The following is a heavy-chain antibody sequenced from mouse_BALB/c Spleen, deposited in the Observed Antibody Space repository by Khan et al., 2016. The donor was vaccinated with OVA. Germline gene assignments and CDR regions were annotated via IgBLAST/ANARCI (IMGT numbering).Heavy chain of an antibody. CDR1: GYSFTDYN. CDR3: TRLGTNYSFDY. J-gene: IGHJ2*01. Sequence: EVQLQESGPELDKPGASVKISCKASGYSFTDYNMNWVKQSNGKSLEWIGNIDPYYGDAHYNQKFKGKATLTVDRSSSTAYMQLKSLTSEDSAVYYLTRLGTNYSFDYWGQGTTLTVSS. V-gene: IGHV1-39*01. CDR2: IDPYYGDA. D-gene: IGHD2-1*01.